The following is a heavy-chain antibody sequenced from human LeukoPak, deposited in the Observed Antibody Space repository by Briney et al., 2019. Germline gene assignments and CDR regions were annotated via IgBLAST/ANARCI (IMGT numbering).Heavy chain of an antibody. CDR2: ISGSGGST. CDR3: AKDQDFWSGYYTN. J-gene: IGHJ4*02. D-gene: IGHD3-3*01. CDR1: GFTFSSYA. V-gene: IGHV3-23*01. Sequence: GGSLRLSCAASGFTFSSYAMSWVRQAPGKGLEWVSAISGSGGSTYYADSVEGRFTISRDNSKNTLYLQMNSLRAEDTAVYYCAKDQDFWSGYYTNWGQGTLVTVSS.